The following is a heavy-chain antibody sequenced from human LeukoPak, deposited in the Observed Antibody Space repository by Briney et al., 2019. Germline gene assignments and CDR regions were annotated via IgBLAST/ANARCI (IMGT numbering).Heavy chain of an antibody. CDR3: ARLGSGWYRPFDY. J-gene: IGHJ4*02. Sequence: PSETLSLTCTVSGGSISSSSYYWGWIRQPPGKGLEWIGSIYYSGSTYYNPSLKSRVTISVDMSKNQFSLKLSSVTAADTAVYYCARLGSGWYRPFDYWGQGTLVTVSS. D-gene: IGHD6-19*01. CDR2: IYYSGST. CDR1: GGSISSSSYY. V-gene: IGHV4-39*01.